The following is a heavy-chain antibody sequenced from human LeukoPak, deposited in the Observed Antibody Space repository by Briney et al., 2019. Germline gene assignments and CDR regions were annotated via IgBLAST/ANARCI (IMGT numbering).Heavy chain of an antibody. CDR2: IDTTTGNP. CDR1: GYPFSAHF. D-gene: IGHD3-10*01. J-gene: IGHJ4*02. Sequence: ASVKVSCKASGYPFSAHFLNWVRQAPGQGLEWMGNIDTTTGNPRYAQDFTGRFVSSLDTSVSTAYLQITSLKAGDTAAYYCVRGTPTPGMDYWGQGTQVTVSS. V-gene: IGHV7-4-1*02. CDR3: VRGTPTPGMDY.